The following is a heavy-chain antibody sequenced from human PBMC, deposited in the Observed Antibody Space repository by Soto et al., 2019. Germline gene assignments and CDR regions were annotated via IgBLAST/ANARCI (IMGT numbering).Heavy chain of an antibody. CDR2: IDYNGVT. CDR1: GGSIYRSGYY. V-gene: IGHV4-39*01. D-gene: IGHD2-15*01. Sequence: QVQLQESGPGLVKPSETLSLTCTVSGGSIYRSGYYWGWIRQPPGRGLEWIGNIDYNGVTSSNPSRKSRVTISRDTSKNQFSLKLTSVTAADTALYYCGKVLVGATGHTDSDSWGPGTLVAVSS. CDR3: GKVLVGATGHTDSDS. J-gene: IGHJ4*02.